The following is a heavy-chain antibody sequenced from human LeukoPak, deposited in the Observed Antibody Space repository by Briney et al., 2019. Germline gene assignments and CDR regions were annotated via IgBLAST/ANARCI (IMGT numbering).Heavy chain of an antibody. D-gene: IGHD1-26*01. CDR3: VRDRVGPDY. CDR2: ITDDATT. V-gene: IGHV3-74*03. J-gene: IGHJ4*02. Sequence: GGSLRLSCAASGFTFSSAWMHWVRQSPGTGLVWVSRITDDATTTYADSVKGRFTISRDNAKNTLSLQMNSLRAEDTAVYYCVRDRVGPDYWGQGTLVTVSS. CDR1: GFTFSSAW.